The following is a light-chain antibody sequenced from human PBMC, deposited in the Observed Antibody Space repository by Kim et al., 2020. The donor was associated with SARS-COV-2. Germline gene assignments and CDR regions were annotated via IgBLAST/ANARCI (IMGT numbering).Light chain of an antibody. CDR3: ATWDDSLNGPV. V-gene: IGLV1-47*01. Sequence: ELTQPPSASGTPGQRVTISCSGSTSDIGSNYVYWYQQLPGTAPKLLIYRNNQRPSGVPDRFSVSKSGTSASLAISGLRSDDEADYYCATWDDSLNGPVFGGGPQLTVL. CDR1: TSDIGSNY. CDR2: RNN. J-gene: IGLJ3*02.